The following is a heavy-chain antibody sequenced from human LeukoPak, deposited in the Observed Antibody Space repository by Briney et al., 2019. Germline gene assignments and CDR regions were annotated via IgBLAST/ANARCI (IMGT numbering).Heavy chain of an antibody. J-gene: IGHJ4*02. CDR2: ISGSGGST. CDR3: AKEFPYDYVWRSYRPIDY. Sequence: GGSLRLSCAASGITFSSYGMSWVRQAPGKGLEWVSAISGSGGSTYYADSVKGRFTISRDNSKNTLYLQMNSLRAEDTAVYYCAKEFPYDYVWRSYRPIDYWGQGTLVTVSS. CDR1: GITFSSYG. V-gene: IGHV3-23*01. D-gene: IGHD3-16*02.